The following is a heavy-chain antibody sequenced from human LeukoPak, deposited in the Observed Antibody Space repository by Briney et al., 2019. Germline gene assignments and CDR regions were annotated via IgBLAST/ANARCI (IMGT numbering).Heavy chain of an antibody. CDR1: GFTFSSYS. V-gene: IGHV3-21*01. Sequence: GGSLRLSCAASGFTFSSYSMNWVRQAPGKGLEWVSSISSSSSYIYYADSVKGRFTISRDNAKNSLYLQMNSLRAEDTAVYYCARDPSYGSGNYSVDFDYWGQGTLVTVSS. CDR2: ISSSSSYI. CDR3: ARDPSYGSGNYSVDFDY. D-gene: IGHD3-10*01. J-gene: IGHJ4*02.